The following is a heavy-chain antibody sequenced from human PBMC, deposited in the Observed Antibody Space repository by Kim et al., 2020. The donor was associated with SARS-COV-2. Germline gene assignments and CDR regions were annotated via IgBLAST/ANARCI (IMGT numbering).Heavy chain of an antibody. J-gene: IGHJ4*02. CDR3: ARFTVVTQFFDY. CDR1: GGSISSGGYY. Sequence: SETLSLTCTVSGGSISSGGYYWSWIRQHPGKGLEWIGYIYYSGSTYYNPSLKSRVTISVDTSKNQFSLKLSSVTAADTAVYYCARFTVVTQFFDYWGQGTLVTVSS. D-gene: IGHD2-21*02. V-gene: IGHV4-31*03. CDR2: IYYSGST.